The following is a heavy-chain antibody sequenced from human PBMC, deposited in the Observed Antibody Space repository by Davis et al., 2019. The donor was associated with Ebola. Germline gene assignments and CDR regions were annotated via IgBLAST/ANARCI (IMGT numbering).Heavy chain of an antibody. D-gene: IGHD6-19*01. Sequence: GESLKISCEGSEYDFGTYGIAWLRQLPGKGLEWMGIIYPGDSDTRYSPSFQGQVTISADESISTAYLQWSSLKASDTAIYYCARHPSFLYSGAWYYHFDLWGQGTLVTVSS. V-gene: IGHV5-51*01. CDR3: ARHPSFLYSGAWYYHFDL. CDR2: IYPGDSDT. CDR1: EYDFGTYG. J-gene: IGHJ5*02.